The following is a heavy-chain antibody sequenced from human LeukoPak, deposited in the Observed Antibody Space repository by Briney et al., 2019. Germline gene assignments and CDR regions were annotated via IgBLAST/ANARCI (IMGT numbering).Heavy chain of an antibody. Sequence: GGSLRLSCAASGFTFSSYTMSWVRQAPGKGLEWVSGISGSGGSTYYADSVKGRFTISRDNSKNTLYLQMNSLRAEDTAIYYCTKDLRIVVMLLGAFDIWGQGTMVTVSS. CDR3: TKDLRIVVMLLGAFDI. D-gene: IGHD2-15*01. CDR2: ISGSGGST. CDR1: GFTFSSYT. J-gene: IGHJ3*02. V-gene: IGHV3-23*01.